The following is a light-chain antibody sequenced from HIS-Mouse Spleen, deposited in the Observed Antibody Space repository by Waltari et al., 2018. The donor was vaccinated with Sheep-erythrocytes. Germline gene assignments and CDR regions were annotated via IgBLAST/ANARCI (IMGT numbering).Light chain of an antibody. CDR1: QGISSY. Sequence: IQLTQSPSFLSASVGDIVTITCRASQGISSYLAWYQQKPGKAPKLLIYAASTLQSGVPSRFSGSGSGTEFTLTISSLQPEDFATYYCQQLNSYPHTFGQGTKLEIK. CDR3: QQLNSYPHT. CDR2: AAS. V-gene: IGKV1-9*01. J-gene: IGKJ2*01.